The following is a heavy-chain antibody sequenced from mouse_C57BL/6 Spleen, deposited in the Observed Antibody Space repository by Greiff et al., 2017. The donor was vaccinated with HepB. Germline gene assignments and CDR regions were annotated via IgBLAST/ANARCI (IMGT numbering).Heavy chain of an antibody. D-gene: IGHD1-1*01. J-gene: IGHJ2*01. CDR2: IYPGSGNT. Sequence: QVQLQQSGAELVRPGASVKLSCKASGYTFTDYYINWVKQRPGQGLEWIARIYPGSGNTYYNEKFKGKATLTAEKSSSTAYMQLSSLTSEDSAVYFCAFYYGSRPYYFDYWGQGTTLTVSS. CDR3: AFYYGSRPYYFDY. V-gene: IGHV1-76*01. CDR1: GYTFTDYY.